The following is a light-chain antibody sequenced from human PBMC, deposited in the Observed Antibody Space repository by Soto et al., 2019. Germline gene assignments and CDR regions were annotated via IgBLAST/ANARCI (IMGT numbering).Light chain of an antibody. CDR1: SSDVGGYNH. CDR3: SSYTTSSTLLYV. V-gene: IGLV2-14*01. Sequence: QSALTQPASVSGSPGQSITISCTGTSSDVGGYNHVSWYQQHPGKAPKLIIYEVNNRPSGISNRLSGSKSGNTASLTISGLQAEDEADYHCSSYTTSSTLLYVFGTGTKVTVL. CDR2: EVN. J-gene: IGLJ1*01.